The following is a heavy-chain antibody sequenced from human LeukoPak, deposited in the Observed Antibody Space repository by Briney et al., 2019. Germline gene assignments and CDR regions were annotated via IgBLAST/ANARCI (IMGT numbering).Heavy chain of an antibody. CDR3: ARDRVVVVPAAWPGRSNYYYYGMDV. J-gene: IGHJ6*04. CDR1: GGSISSYY. V-gene: IGHV4-59*01. Sequence: SETLSLTCTVSGGSISSYYWSWIRQPPGKGLEWIGYIYYSGSTNYNPSLKSRVAISVDTSKNQFSLKLSSVTAADTAVYYWARDRVVVVPAAWPGRSNYYYYGMDVWGKGTTVTVSS. CDR2: IYYSGST. D-gene: IGHD2-2*01.